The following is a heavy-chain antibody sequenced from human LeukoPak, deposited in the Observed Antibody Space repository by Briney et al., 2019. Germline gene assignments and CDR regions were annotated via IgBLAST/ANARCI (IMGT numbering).Heavy chain of an antibody. V-gene: IGHV3-23*01. CDR3: AKGAPDYYGSGSYVDY. D-gene: IGHD3-10*01. J-gene: IGHJ4*02. CDR1: GFTFRSYA. Sequence: GGSLRLSCAASGFTFRSYAMSWVRQAPGKGLEWVSDISGSGGSTYYADSVKGRFTISRDNSKNTLYLQMNSLRAEDTAVYYCAKGAPDYYGSGSYVDYWGQGTLVTVSS. CDR2: ISGSGGST.